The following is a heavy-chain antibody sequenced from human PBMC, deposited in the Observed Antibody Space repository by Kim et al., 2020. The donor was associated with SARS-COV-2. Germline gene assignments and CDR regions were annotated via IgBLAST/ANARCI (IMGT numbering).Heavy chain of an antibody. Sequence: SETLSLTCTVSGGSISSYYWSWIRQPPGKGLEWIGYIYYSGSTNYNPSLKSRVTISVDTSKNQFSLKLSSVTAADTAVYYCARDKLGSGWTFDIWGQGTMVTVSS. J-gene: IGHJ3*02. CDR1: GGSISSYY. D-gene: IGHD6-19*01. V-gene: IGHV4-59*13. CDR2: IYYSGST. CDR3: ARDKLGSGWTFDI.